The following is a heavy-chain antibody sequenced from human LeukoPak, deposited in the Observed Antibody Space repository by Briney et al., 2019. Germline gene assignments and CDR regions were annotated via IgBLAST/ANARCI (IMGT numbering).Heavy chain of an antibody. CDR3: AKVAVPAATSRLDY. V-gene: IGHV3-48*01. J-gene: IGHJ4*02. D-gene: IGHD2-2*01. CDR1: EFTFSSYS. Sequence: GGSLRLSCAASEFTFSSYSMNWVRQAPGKGLEWVSYITNSGNSKSYADSVKGRFTISRDNSKNTLYLQMNSLRAEDTAVYYCAKVAVPAATSRLDYWGQGTLVTVSS. CDR2: ITNSGNSK.